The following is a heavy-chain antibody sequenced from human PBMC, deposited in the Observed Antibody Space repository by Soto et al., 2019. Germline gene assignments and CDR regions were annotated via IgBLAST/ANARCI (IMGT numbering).Heavy chain of an antibody. D-gene: IGHD1-26*01. CDR1: GYTFTSYG. CDR3: ARRRVYSGTREYYYYYGMDV. CDR2: ISAYNGNT. Sequence: ASVKVSCKASGYTFTSYGISWVRQAPGQGLEWMGWISAYNGNTNYAQKLQGRVTMTADTSTSTAYMELRSLRSDDTAVYYCARRRVYSGTREYYYYYGMDVWGQGTTVTSP. V-gene: IGHV1-18*01. J-gene: IGHJ6*02.